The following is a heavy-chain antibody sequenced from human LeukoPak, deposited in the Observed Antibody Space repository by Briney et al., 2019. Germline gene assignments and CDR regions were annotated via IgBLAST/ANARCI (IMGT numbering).Heavy chain of an antibody. CDR1: GFTFSSYW. CDR3: ARLYSSSLGLDY. J-gene: IGHJ4*02. Sequence: PGGSLRLSCAASGFTFSSYWMHWVRQAPGKGLVWVSRINSDGSSTTYADSVKGRFTISGDNAKNTLYLQMNSLRAEDTAVYYCARLYSSSLGLDYWGQGILVTVSS. CDR2: INSDGSST. D-gene: IGHD6-6*01. V-gene: IGHV3-74*01.